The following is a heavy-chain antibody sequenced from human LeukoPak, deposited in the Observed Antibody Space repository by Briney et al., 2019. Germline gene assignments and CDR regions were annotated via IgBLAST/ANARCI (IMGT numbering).Heavy chain of an antibody. J-gene: IGHJ4*02. V-gene: IGHV3-23*01. D-gene: IGHD6-19*01. Sequence: GGSLRLSCAASGFTFSSYAMSWVRQAPGKGLEWVSAISASGDSTNYADSVKGRFTISRDNSKSTMYLQMNSLRVEDTAVYYCAKGPQLWLVDYWGQGTPVTVSS. CDR3: AKGPQLWLVDY. CDR2: ISASGDST. CDR1: GFTFSSYA.